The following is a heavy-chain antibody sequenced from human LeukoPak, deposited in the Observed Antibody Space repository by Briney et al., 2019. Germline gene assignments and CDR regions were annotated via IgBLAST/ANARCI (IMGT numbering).Heavy chain of an antibody. D-gene: IGHD3-10*01. CDR2: ISGSGGST. J-gene: IGHJ6*03. V-gene: IGHV3-23*01. Sequence: PGGSLRLSCPASGFTFSSYAMSWVRQAPGKGLEWVSAISGSGGSTYYADSVKGRFTISRDNSKNTLYLHMNSLRAEDTAVYYCAKARRSMVRGVNYYYMDVWGKGTTVTVSS. CDR1: GFTFSSYA. CDR3: AKARRSMVRGVNYYYMDV.